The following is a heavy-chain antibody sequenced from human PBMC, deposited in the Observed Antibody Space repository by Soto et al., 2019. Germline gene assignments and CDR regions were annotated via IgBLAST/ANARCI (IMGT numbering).Heavy chain of an antibody. J-gene: IGHJ5*02. Sequence: GASVKFSCKASGYTFTSYGIHWVRQAPGQRLEWMGWINAANGDTKYSPKFQGRVTITRDTSASTAYMELSSLRSEGTAVYYCVRRHVSATGIDWFDPWGQGTLVTVSS. CDR1: GYTFTSYG. CDR2: INAANGDT. CDR3: VRRHVSATGIDWFDP. V-gene: IGHV1-3*01. D-gene: IGHD6-13*01.